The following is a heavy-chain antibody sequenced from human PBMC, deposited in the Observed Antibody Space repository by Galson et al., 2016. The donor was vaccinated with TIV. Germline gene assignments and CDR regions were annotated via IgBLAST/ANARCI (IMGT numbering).Heavy chain of an antibody. CDR2: IHSGGNT. V-gene: IGHV3-53*05. CDR3: ARVFASYNLDY. J-gene: IGHJ4*02. D-gene: IGHD3-10*02. CDR1: GFTVSTNY. Sequence: SLRLSCAASGFTVSTNYMTWVRQAPGKGLEWVSVIHSGGNTYYADSEKGRFTISRDKSKNTLYLQMNSLRPEDTAVYSCARVFASYNLDYWGQATLVTVSS.